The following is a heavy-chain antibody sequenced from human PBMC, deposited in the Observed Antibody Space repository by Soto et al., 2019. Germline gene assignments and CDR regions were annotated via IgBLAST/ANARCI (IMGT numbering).Heavy chain of an antibody. CDR1: GFTFSDHY. CDR2: VSTGSSYT. Sequence: QVQLVESGGGLVKPGGSLRLSCVASGFTFSDHYMTWIRQAPGKGLEWLSYVSTGSSYTNYADSVKGRFTISRDNAMNSLYLQMNSLRAEATAVYYCARLRRTGYFDYWGQGTLVTVSS. V-gene: IGHV3-11*05. CDR3: ARLRRTGYFDY. J-gene: IGHJ4*02.